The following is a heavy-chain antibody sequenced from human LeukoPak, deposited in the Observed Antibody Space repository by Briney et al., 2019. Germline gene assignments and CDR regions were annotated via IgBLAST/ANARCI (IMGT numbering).Heavy chain of an antibody. CDR2: IYYSGST. CDR3: ARGYTYSSPAFPY. V-gene: IGHV4-59*01. CDR1: GGSISSYY. D-gene: IGHD2-2*02. J-gene: IGHJ4*02. Sequence: SETLSLTCTVSGGSISSYYWSWIRQPPGKGLEWIGYIYYSGSTNYNPSLKSRVTISVDTSKNQFSLKLSSVTAADTAVYYCARGYTYSSPAFPYWGQGTLVTVSS.